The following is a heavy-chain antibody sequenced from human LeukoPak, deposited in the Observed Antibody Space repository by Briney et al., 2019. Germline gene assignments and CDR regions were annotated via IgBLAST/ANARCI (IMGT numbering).Heavy chain of an antibody. Sequence: SETLSLTCTVSGGSISSYYWSWIRQPPGKGLEWFGYIYYSGSTNYNPSLKSRVTISVDTSKNQFSLKLSSVTAADTAVYYCARLGYYDSSGYFDIWGQGTMVPVSS. J-gene: IGHJ3*02. V-gene: IGHV4-59*08. CDR3: ARLGYYDSSGYFDI. CDR1: GGSISSYY. D-gene: IGHD3-22*01. CDR2: IYYSGST.